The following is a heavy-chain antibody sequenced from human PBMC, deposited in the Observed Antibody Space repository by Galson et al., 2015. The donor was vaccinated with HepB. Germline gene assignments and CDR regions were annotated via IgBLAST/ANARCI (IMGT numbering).Heavy chain of an antibody. CDR1: GFTFTNYG. CDR3: ARESLPSQQLGIDY. V-gene: IGHV3-21*01. Sequence: ALRLSCAASGFTFTNYGINWVRQAPGKGLEWVSSISWTSTYIYYADSVKGRFTISRDNAKNSLYLQMNSLRVEDTAMYYCARESLPSQQLGIDYWGQGTLVTVSS. D-gene: IGHD7-27*01. J-gene: IGHJ4*02. CDR2: ISWTSTYI.